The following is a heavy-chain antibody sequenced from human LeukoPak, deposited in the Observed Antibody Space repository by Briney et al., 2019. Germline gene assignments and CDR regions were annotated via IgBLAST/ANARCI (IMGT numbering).Heavy chain of an antibody. D-gene: IGHD6-19*01. CDR2: ITGTGGST. Sequence: GGSLRLSCAASGFTFSSYAMSWVRQAPGKGLEWVSAITGTGGSTYYVASVKGRFTVSRDNPRNTLYLQMSSLRAEDSAMYYCAKVRDTRDWYKDAFDVWGQGTRVTVSS. CDR1: GFTFSSYA. V-gene: IGHV3-23*01. CDR3: AKVRDTRDWYKDAFDV. J-gene: IGHJ3*01.